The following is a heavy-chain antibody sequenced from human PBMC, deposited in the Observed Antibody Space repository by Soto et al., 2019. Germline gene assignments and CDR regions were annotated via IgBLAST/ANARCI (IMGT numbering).Heavy chain of an antibody. J-gene: IGHJ5*02. CDR3: ARPMGWFDP. CDR1: GYTFTSYG. CDR2: ISAYHGDT. V-gene: IGHV1-18*04. Sequence: QVQLVQSGAEVKNPGASVKVSCKASGYTFTSYGISWVRQAPGQGLEWMGWISAYHGDTKYAQKFQGGVTMTTDTSTSTDYMELRSLTSDDTSVYYCARPMGWFDPWGQGTLVIVSS.